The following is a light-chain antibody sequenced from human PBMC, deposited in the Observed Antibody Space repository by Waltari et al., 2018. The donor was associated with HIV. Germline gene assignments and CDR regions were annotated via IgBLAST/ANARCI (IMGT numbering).Light chain of an antibody. CDR3: QQYGSSPQT. V-gene: IGKV3-20*01. CDR1: ESVTDRY. J-gene: IGKJ1*01. Sequence: EIELTQSPGTLSLSPGEEATLSCRASESVTDRYLAWFQQKSGQVPRLLIYRTSNRAPGIPDRFSGSGSGTDFTLTITRLEPEDFAVYYCQQYGSSPQTFGQGTKVEIK. CDR2: RTS.